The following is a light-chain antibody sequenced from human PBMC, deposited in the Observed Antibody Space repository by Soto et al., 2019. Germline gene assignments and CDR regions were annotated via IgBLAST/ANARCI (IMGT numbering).Light chain of an antibody. J-gene: IGLJ2*01. Sequence: QSALTQPPSASGSPGQSVTISCTGTSSDVGAYNYVSWYQQHPGKAPKLIIYEVSKRPSGVPDRFSGSKSGNTASLTVSGLKAEDEADYYCSSYAGNNNVVFGGGTKLTVL. CDR2: EVS. CDR1: SSDVGAYNY. CDR3: SSYAGNNNVV. V-gene: IGLV2-8*01.